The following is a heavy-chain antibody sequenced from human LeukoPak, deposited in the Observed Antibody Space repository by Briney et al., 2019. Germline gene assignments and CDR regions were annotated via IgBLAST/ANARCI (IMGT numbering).Heavy chain of an antibody. CDR2: IYYSGSST. D-gene: IGHD6-13*01. CDR3: ARDVGAGIAAAFDY. Sequence: SETLSLTCTVSGGSMSSYYWSWIRQPPGKGLEWIGYIYYSGSSTNYNPSLKSRVTMSVDTSKNQFSLKLTSVTAADTAVYYCARDVGAGIAAAFDYWGQGTLVTVSS. CDR1: GGSMSSYY. V-gene: IGHV4-59*12. J-gene: IGHJ4*02.